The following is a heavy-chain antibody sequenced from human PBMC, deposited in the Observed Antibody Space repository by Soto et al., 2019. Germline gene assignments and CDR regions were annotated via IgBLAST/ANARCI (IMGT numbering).Heavy chain of an antibody. J-gene: IGHJ6*02. D-gene: IGHD1-1*01. Sequence: QVQLVQSGAEVKKPGSSVKVSCKASGGTFSSYTISWVRQAPGQGLEWMGRIIPILGIANYAQKFQGRVTITADKSTSTAYMELSSLRSEDTAVYYCARAGAYDYYYGMDVWGQGTTVTVSS. V-gene: IGHV1-69*02. CDR3: ARAGAYDYYYGMDV. CDR1: GGTFSSYT. CDR2: IIPILGIA.